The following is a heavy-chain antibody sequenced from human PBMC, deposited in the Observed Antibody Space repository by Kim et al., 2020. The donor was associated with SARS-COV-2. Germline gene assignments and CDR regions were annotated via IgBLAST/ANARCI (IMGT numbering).Heavy chain of an antibody. J-gene: IGHJ4*01. D-gene: IGHD2-2*01. V-gene: IGHV3-30*18. CDR2: ISYDGSNK. Sequence: GGSLRLSCAASGFTFSSYGMHWVRQAPGKGLEWVAVISYDGSNKYYADSVKGRFTISRDNSKNTLYLQMNSLRAADTAVYYCAKPLGGRAAMYSDFDYWG. CDR3: AKPLGGRAAMYSDFDY. CDR1: GFTFSSYG.